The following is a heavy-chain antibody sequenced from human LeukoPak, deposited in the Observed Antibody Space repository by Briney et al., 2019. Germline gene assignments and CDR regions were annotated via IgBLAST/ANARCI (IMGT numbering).Heavy chain of an antibody. J-gene: IGHJ4*02. CDR2: ISAYNGNT. Sequence: ASVKVSCKASGYTFTSYGISWVRQAPGQGLEWMGWISAYNGNTNYAQKLQGRVTVTTDTSTSTAYMELRSLRSDDTAVYYCARHSYYDSSGYYHFDYWGQGTLVTVSS. D-gene: IGHD3-22*01. V-gene: IGHV1-18*01. CDR1: GYTFTSYG. CDR3: ARHSYYDSSGYYHFDY.